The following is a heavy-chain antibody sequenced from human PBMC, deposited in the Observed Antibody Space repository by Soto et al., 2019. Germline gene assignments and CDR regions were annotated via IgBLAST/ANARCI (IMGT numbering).Heavy chain of an antibody. CDR2: INNDGSDT. CDR1: GFTFSSYW. V-gene: IGHV3-74*01. Sequence: GGSLRLSCAASGFTFSSYWMHWVRQAPGKGLVWVSRINNDGSDTTYADSVKGRFTITRDNAKNTVYLQMNSLRAEDTAVYYCVRDKPHNWFDPWGQGTPVTVSS. CDR3: VRDKPHNWFDP. J-gene: IGHJ5*02.